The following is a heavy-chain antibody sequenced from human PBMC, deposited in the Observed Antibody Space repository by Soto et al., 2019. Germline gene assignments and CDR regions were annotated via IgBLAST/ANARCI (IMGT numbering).Heavy chain of an antibody. CDR1: GFTFSSYG. D-gene: IGHD6-19*01. CDR3: ARVAVRGIAGAGKYAFDI. Sequence: QVQLVESGGGVVQPGRSLRLSCAASGFTFSSYGMHWVRQAPGKGLEWVAVIWYDGSNKYYADSVKGRFTISRDNSKNSLYLQMNSLRAEDTAVYYCARVAVRGIAGAGKYAFDIWGPGTIGTVSS. V-gene: IGHV3-33*01. CDR2: IWYDGSNK. J-gene: IGHJ3*02.